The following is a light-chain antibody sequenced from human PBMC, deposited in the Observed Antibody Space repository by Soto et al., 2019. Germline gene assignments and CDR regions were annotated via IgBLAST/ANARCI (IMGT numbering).Light chain of an antibody. V-gene: IGKV3-15*01. J-gene: IGKJ4*01. CDR2: DTS. CDR1: QGIGDT. CDR3: QPYDNWPLT. Sequence: EVVMRQSPATLSVSRGEGATHSCRASQGIGDTLAWYQHKPGQTPRLLIYDTSTRATGVPTRFSGSRSGAEFTLTINSLQSEDFAVYYCQPYDNWPLTFGGRTKVEIK.